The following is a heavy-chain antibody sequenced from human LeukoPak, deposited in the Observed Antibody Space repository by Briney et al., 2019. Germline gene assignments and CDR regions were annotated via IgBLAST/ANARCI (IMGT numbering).Heavy chain of an antibody. D-gene: IGHD3-22*01. CDR3: ARRMIVVADDAFDI. V-gene: IGHV5-51*01. J-gene: IGHJ3*02. Sequence: GESLKISCKGSGYSFTDYWIGWVRQMPGKGLQWTGLIYPGDSDTRYTPSFQGQVTLSADKSINTAYLQWSSLKASDTAMYYRARRMIVVADDAFDIWGQGTMVTVSS. CDR1: GYSFTDYW. CDR2: IYPGDSDT.